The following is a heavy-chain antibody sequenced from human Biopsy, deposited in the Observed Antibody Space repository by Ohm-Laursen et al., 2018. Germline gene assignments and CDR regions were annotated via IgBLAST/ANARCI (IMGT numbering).Heavy chain of an antibody. CDR2: INSSGSTK. Sequence: SLTLSCTASGFPVSDYYMRWIRHAPGRGLEWVSDINSSGSTKYHAESVKGRFTISRDNAMNSVYLQMNSLRGEETAVYYCARAVGIAAAPIDYWGQGTLVPVSS. D-gene: IGHD2-15*01. J-gene: IGHJ4*02. CDR3: ARAVGIAAAPIDY. V-gene: IGHV3-11*01. CDR1: GFPVSDYY.